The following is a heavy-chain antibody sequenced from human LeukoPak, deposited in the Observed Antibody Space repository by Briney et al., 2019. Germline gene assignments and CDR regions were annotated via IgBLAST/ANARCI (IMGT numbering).Heavy chain of an antibody. CDR1: GFTFSSYG. V-gene: IGHV3-30*03. CDR3: ARDPDLVSY. CDR2: ISYDESNK. Sequence: GGSLRLSCAASGFTFSSYGMHWVRQAPGKGLEWVAVISYDESNKYFADSVKGRFTISRDNPKNTLYLQMNSLRTEDTAVYYCARDPDLVSYWGQGTLVTVSS. D-gene: IGHD5/OR15-5a*01. J-gene: IGHJ4*02.